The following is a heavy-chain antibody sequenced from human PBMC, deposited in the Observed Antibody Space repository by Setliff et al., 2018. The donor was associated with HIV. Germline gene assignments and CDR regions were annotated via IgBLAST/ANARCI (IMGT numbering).Heavy chain of an antibody. J-gene: IGHJ4*02. D-gene: IGHD1-26*01. V-gene: IGHV4-4*08. CDR3: ARTRAPYFFDF. Sequence: PSETLSLTCSVSGISINGYYWSWIRQSPRTRLEWIGYVSSIGNTNYNPSLKSRVTISVGTSKNQFSLQLNSVTAADTAVYFCARTRAPYFFDFWGQGAQVTVSS. CDR2: VSSIGNT. CDR1: GISINGYY.